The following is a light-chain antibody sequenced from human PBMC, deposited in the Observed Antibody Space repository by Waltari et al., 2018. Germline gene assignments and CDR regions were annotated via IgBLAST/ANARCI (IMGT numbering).Light chain of an antibody. CDR1: QSVSSSY. CDR2: GSS. J-gene: IGKJ2*01. Sequence: EFVLTQSPGTLSLSPGERATLSCRASQSVSSSYLAWYQQKPGQAPRLLIYGSSSRATGIPDRFSGSGSGTDFTLTISRLEPEDFAVYYCQQYGSSPPMYTFGQGTKLEIK. CDR3: QQYGSSPPMYT. V-gene: IGKV3-20*01.